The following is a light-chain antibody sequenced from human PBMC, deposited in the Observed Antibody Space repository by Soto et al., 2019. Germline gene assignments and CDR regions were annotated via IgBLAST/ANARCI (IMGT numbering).Light chain of an antibody. J-gene: IGKJ4*01. CDR3: QQYTSNPLT. V-gene: IGKV1D-16*01. CDR1: QYIGSW. CDR2: AAS. Sequence: DLQMTQSPSSLSASVGDTVTISCRASQYIGSWLTWYQQKPGRAPKSLIYAASTLRSGVPSRFSGSGSGTDFTLTINSLQPEDSGTYYCQQYTSNPLTFGGGTQVEI.